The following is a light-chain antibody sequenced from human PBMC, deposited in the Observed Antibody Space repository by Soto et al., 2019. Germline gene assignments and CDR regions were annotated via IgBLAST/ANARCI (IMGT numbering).Light chain of an antibody. Sequence: EIVMTQSPATLSVSPGERVTLSCRASQTVRNNYLAWYQQKPGQAPRLLIYGASSRATGIPDRFSGSGSGTDFTLTISRLEPEDFAVYYCQQYGNSPVTFGGGTKVDIK. J-gene: IGKJ4*01. CDR1: QTVRNNY. CDR3: QQYGNSPVT. V-gene: IGKV3-20*01. CDR2: GAS.